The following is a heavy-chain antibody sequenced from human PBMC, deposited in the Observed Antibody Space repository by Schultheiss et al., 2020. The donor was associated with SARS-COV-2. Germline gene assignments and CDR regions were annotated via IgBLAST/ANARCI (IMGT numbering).Heavy chain of an antibody. CDR1: GFTFSSYE. V-gene: IGHV3-48*03. CDR2: ISSSGSTI. Sequence: GGSLRLSCAASGFTFSSYEMNWVRQAPGKGLEWVSYISSSGSTIYYADSVKGRFTISRDNAKNSLYLQMNSLRAEDTAVYYCSRHPSRAMITPNEFWGQGSLVTVSS. J-gene: IGHJ4*02. D-gene: IGHD5-18*01. CDR3: SRHPSRAMITPNEF.